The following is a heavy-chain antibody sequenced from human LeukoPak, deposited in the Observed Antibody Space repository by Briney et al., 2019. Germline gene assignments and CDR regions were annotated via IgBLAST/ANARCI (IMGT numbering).Heavy chain of an antibody. J-gene: IGHJ4*02. Sequence: GGSLRLSCVASGFSLRGYAMHWVRQAPGKGGLEWVTMISYDGRDQYYADSVKGRFTISRDDSKNTLFLQLNSLRVEDTAMYHCARIGLGVSFGSGFDYWGQGTLVTVTS. CDR2: ISYDGRDQ. CDR3: ARIGLGVSFGSGFDY. CDR1: GFSLRGYA. D-gene: IGHD3-10*01. V-gene: IGHV3-30-3*01.